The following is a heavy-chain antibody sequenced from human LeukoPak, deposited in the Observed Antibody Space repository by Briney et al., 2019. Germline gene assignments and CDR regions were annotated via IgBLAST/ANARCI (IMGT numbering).Heavy chain of an antibody. J-gene: IGHJ4*02. D-gene: IGHD3-3*01. Sequence: GGSLRLSCAASGFTFSSYAMSWVRQAPGKGLEWVSAISGSGGSTYYADSMKGRFTISRDNSKNTLYLQMNSLRAEDTAVYYCAKGVRVTIFGVVKTPFDYWGQGTLVTVSS. CDR1: GFTFSSYA. CDR3: AKGVRVTIFGVVKTPFDY. V-gene: IGHV3-23*01. CDR2: ISGSGGST.